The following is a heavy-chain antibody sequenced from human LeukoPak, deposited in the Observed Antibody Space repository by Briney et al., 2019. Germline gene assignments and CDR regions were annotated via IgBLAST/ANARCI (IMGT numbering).Heavy chain of an antibody. D-gene: IGHD3-16*02. J-gene: IGHJ4*02. CDR2: ISSSSYI. V-gene: IGHV3-21*01. CDR3: ARDPEAYDYVWGSYRYYDY. CDR1: GFTFSRYS. Sequence: KPGGSLRLSCADSGFTFSRYSMNWVRQAPGKGLEWVSSISSSSYIYYADSVKGRFTISRDNAKNSLYLQMNSLRAEDTAVYYCARDPEAYDYVWGSYRYYDYWGQGTLVTVSS.